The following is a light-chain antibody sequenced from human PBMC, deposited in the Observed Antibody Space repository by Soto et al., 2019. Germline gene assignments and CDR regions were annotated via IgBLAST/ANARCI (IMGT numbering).Light chain of an antibody. CDR3: QVWDSSSDHVV. J-gene: IGLJ2*01. V-gene: IGLV3-21*04. Sequence: SYELTQPPSVSVAPGKTARITCGGNNIGSKSVHWYQQKPGQAPVLVIYYDNDRPSGIPERFSGSNSGNTATLTISRVEAGYEADYYCQVWDSSSDHVVFGGGTQLTVL. CDR2: YDN. CDR1: NIGSKS.